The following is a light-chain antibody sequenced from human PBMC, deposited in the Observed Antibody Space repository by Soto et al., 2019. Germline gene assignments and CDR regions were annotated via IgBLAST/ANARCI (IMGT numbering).Light chain of an antibody. CDR2: DAS. Sequence: DIQLTQSPSTLSAAFGDSVTITCRASQNIRNLLAWYQQKPGKAPKPLIFDASTLKTGVPSRFGGSGSGAEFNFTITGQHPDDFATYFCQQYYNYSTFGQGTRLEIK. V-gene: IGKV1-5*01. CDR3: QQYYNYST. CDR1: QNIRNL. J-gene: IGKJ5*01.